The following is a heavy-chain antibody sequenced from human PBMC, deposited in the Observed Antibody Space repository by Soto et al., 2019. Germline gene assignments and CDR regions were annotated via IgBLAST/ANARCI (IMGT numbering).Heavy chain of an antibody. J-gene: IGHJ6*02. D-gene: IGHD2-15*01. CDR1: GFTFSRYG. Sequence: GGALRLSCAASGFTFSRYGMHWVRQAPGKGLEWVAVIWYDGSNKYYADSVKGRFTISRDNSKNTPYLQMNSLRAEDTAVYYCARVMSVVVAAKFYYYYGMDVWCQGTTVTVSS. CDR2: IWYDGSNK. V-gene: IGHV3-33*01. CDR3: ARVMSVVVAAKFYYYYGMDV.